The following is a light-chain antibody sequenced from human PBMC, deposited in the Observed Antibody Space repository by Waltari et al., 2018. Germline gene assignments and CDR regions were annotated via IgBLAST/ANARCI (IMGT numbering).Light chain of an antibody. V-gene: IGKV1-39*01. J-gene: IGKJ1*01. CDR1: QNISPY. Sequence: SASVGDRVTITCRASQNISPYLNWYQQKPGKVPEVLIYGASSLQGGVPSRFSGGGSGTDFTLTIDSLQPEDLATYYCQQSHTPPWTFDQGTKVEIK. CDR2: GAS. CDR3: QQSHTPPWT.